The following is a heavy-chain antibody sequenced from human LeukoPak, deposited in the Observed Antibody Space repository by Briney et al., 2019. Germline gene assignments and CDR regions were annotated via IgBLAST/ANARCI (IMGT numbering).Heavy chain of an antibody. CDR1: GYTFISYY. V-gene: IGHV1-46*01. CDR2: INPSGGTT. CDR3: ARGRGGMIGLFDY. D-gene: IGHD3-22*01. J-gene: IGHJ4*02. Sequence: APVKVSCKASGYTFISYYIHWVRQAPGQGVEWMGTINPSGGTTNYAQKFQGRVTMTRDMSTSTVYMELSSLKSEDTAVYYCARGRGGMIGLFDYWGQGTLVTVSS.